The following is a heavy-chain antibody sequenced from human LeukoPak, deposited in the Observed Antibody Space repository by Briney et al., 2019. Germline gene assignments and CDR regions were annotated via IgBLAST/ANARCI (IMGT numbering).Heavy chain of an antibody. V-gene: IGHV4-4*02. Sequence: KASETLSLTCAVSGGSISSSNWWSWVRQPPGKGLEWIGEIYHSGSTNYNPSLKRRVTISVDKSKNQFSLKLSSVTAADTAVYYCARGLRHPARDYWGQGTLVTVSS. J-gene: IGHJ4*02. CDR3: ARGLRHPARDY. CDR2: IYHSGST. D-gene: IGHD5-18*01. CDR1: GGSISSSNW.